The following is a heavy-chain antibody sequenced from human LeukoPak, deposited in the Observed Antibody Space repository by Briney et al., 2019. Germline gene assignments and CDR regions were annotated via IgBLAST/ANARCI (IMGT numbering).Heavy chain of an antibody. V-gene: IGHV4-61*05. J-gene: IGHJ4*02. CDR1: GGSISSSSYY. CDR3: AWSVAGTGEDY. D-gene: IGHD6-19*01. CDR2: IYYSGST. Sequence: SETLSLTCTVSGGSISSSSYYWGWIRQPPGKGLEWIGYIYYSGSTNYNPSLKSRVTISVDTSKNQFSLKLSSVTAADTAVYYCAWSVAGTGEDYWGQGTLVTVSS.